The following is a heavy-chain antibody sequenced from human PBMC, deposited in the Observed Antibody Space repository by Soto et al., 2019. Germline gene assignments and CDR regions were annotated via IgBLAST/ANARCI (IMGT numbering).Heavy chain of an antibody. CDR1: GFTFADYA. CDR3: TRSGRVVFDY. D-gene: IGHD2-15*01. Sequence: GESLKISCTASGFTFADYAVTWFRQAPGKGLEWIGFIRSKAYDGTTEYAASVKGRFTISRDDSKSIAYLQMNSLKTEDTAVYYCTRSGRVVFDYWGQGTLVTVSS. J-gene: IGHJ4*02. V-gene: IGHV3-49*03. CDR2: IRSKAYDGTT.